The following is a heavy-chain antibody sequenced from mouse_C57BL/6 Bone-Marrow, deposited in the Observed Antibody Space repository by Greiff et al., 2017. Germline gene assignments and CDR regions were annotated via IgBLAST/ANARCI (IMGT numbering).Heavy chain of an antibody. CDR1: GYTFTSYW. J-gene: IGHJ1*03. CDR3: ARSGNYYGSSYWYFDV. V-gene: IGHV1-64*01. D-gene: IGHD1-1*01. CDR2: IHPNSGST. Sequence: QVHVKQSGAELVKPGASVKLSCKASGYTFTSYWMHWVKQRPGQGLEWIGMIHPNSGSTNYNEKFKSKATLTVDKSSSTAYMQLSSLTSEDSAVYYCARSGNYYGSSYWYFDVWGTGTTVTVSS.